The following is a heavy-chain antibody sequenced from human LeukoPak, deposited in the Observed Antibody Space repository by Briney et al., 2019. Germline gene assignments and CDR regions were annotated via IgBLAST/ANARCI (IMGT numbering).Heavy chain of an antibody. CDR3: ARDKPDSSGYPMDAFDI. Sequence: SQTLSLTCTVSGGSISSGGYYWSWIRQHPGKGLEWIGYIYCSGSTYYNPSLKSRVTISVDTSKNQFSLKLSSVTAADTAVYYCARDKPDSSGYPMDAFDIWGQGTMVTVSS. D-gene: IGHD3-22*01. J-gene: IGHJ3*02. CDR1: GGSISSGGYY. V-gene: IGHV4-31*03. CDR2: IYCSGST.